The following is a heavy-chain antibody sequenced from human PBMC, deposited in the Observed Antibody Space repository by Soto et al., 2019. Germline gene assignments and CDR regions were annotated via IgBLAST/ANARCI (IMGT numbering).Heavy chain of an antibody. CDR2: IIPIFGTA. Sequence: SVKVSCKASGGTFSSYAISWVRQAPGQGLEWMGGIIPIFGTANYAQKFQGRVTITADESTSTAYMELSSLRSEDTAVYYCARDHQQWLARNYFDYWGQGTLVTVSS. J-gene: IGHJ4*02. CDR1: GGTFSSYA. V-gene: IGHV1-69*13. CDR3: ARDHQQWLARNYFDY. D-gene: IGHD6-19*01.